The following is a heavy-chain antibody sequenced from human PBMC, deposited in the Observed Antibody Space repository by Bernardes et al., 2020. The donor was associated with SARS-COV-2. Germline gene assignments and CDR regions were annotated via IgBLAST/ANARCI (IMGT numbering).Heavy chain of an antibody. CDR2: ISSSSSTI. J-gene: IGHJ4*02. CDR3: ARDGLTYTYYFDY. V-gene: IGHV3-48*04. D-gene: IGHD2-21*02. Sequence: GSLRLSCAASGFSFSTYNMNWVCQAPGKGLEWVSYISSSSSTIYYADSVKGRFTISRDNARNLLYLQMNSLRTEDTAVYYCARDGLTYTYYFDYWGQGTLVTVSS. CDR1: GFSFSTYN.